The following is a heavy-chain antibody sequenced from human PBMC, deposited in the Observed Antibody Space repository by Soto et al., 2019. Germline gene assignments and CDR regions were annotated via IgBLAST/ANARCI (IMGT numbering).Heavy chain of an antibody. CDR1: GYTFSRSG. CDR3: ARSGSVPYYYYGLDV. J-gene: IGHJ6*02. CDR2: ISTYNADT. Sequence: QVQLVQSGAEVKKPGASVKVSCKASGYTFSRSGISWVRQAPGQGLEWMGWISTYNADTNYAQKLQGRVTMTTDTSTSTAFMELTSLRSDDTAVYYCARSGSVPYYYYGLDVWGQGTTVTVSS. D-gene: IGHD1-26*01. V-gene: IGHV1-18*01.